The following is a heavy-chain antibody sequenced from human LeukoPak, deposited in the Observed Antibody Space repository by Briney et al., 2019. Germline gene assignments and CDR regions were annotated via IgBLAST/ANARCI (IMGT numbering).Heavy chain of an antibody. D-gene: IGHD6-19*01. Sequence: GASVKVSCKTSGYTFTGYYMHWVRQAPGQGLEWMGWMNPNSGGSNYAQKFQGRVTMTRDTSIGTAYVELSSLRSDDTAVYYCATRVVAGIPYYFDHWGQGTLVTVSS. V-gene: IGHV1-2*02. CDR1: GYTFTGYY. CDR2: MNPNSGGS. J-gene: IGHJ4*02. CDR3: ATRVVAGIPYYFDH.